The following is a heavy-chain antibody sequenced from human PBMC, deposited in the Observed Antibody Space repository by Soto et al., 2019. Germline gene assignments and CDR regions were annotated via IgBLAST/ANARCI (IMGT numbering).Heavy chain of an antibody. V-gene: IGHV4-4*02. CDR3: ATRRYYYMDV. CDR2: IYHSGST. Sequence: QVQLQESGPGLVKPSGTLSLTCAVSSGSISSSNWWSWVRQPPGKGLEWIGEIYHSGSTNYNPSLKSRVTISEDKSKNHTSLKLSSVTAADTAVYHCATRRYYYMDVWGKGTTLTVSS. CDR1: SGSISSSNW. J-gene: IGHJ6*03. D-gene: IGHD1-1*01.